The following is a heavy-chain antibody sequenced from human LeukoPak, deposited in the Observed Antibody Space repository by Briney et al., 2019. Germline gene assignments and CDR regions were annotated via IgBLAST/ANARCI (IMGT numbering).Heavy chain of an antibody. CDR3: AKKYGVTVYGSGLNYFDY. D-gene: IGHD6-19*01. CDR2: IGGSGSRT. V-gene: IGHV3-23*01. J-gene: IGHJ4*02. Sequence: PGGSLRLSCAASGFTFNSYAMSWVRQAPGKSLEWVSGIGGSGSRTYYADSVKGRFTISRDNSKNTLYLQMNSLRAEDTAIYYCAKKYGVTVYGSGLNYFDYWGQGTLVTVSS. CDR1: GFTFNSYA.